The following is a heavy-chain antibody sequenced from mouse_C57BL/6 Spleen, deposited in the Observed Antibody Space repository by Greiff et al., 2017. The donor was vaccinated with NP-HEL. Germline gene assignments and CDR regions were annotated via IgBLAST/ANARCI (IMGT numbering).Heavy chain of an antibody. CDR2: IRLKSDNYAT. Sequence: EVQLQQSGGGLVQPGGSMKLSCVASGFTFSNYWMNWVRQSPEKGLEWVAQIRLKSDNYATHYAESVKGRFTISRDDSKSSVYLQMNNLRAEDTGIYYCTGWGYYGSSDDWGKGTTLTVSS. CDR3: TGWGYYGSSDD. J-gene: IGHJ2*01. CDR1: GFTFSNYW. V-gene: IGHV6-3*01. D-gene: IGHD1-1*01.